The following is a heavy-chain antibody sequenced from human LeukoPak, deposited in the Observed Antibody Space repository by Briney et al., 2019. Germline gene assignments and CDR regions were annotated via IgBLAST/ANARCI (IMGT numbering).Heavy chain of an antibody. Sequence: KPSETLSLTCTVSGGSVSSGSYYWSWIRQPPGKGLEWIGYIYYSGSTNYNPSLKSRVTISVDTSKNQFSLKLSSVTAADTAVYYCVRALRNYVIYWGQGTLVTVSS. J-gene: IGHJ4*02. D-gene: IGHD4-11*01. CDR2: IYYSGST. CDR1: GGSVSSGSYY. CDR3: VRALRNYVIY. V-gene: IGHV4-61*01.